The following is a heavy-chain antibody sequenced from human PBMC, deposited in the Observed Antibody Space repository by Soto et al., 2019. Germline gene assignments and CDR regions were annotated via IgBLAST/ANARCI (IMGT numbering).Heavy chain of an antibody. V-gene: IGHV1-69*13. D-gene: IGHD6-13*01. CDR2: IIPIFGTA. Sequence: SSVKVSCNASGGTFRSYAISWVRQAPGQGLEPMGGIIPIFGTANYAQKFQGRVTITADESTSTAYMELSSLRSEDTAVYYCARGRYSSSWRNNYYYYGMDVWGQGTTVTVSS. CDR3: ARGRYSSSWRNNYYYYGMDV. J-gene: IGHJ6*02. CDR1: GGTFRSYA.